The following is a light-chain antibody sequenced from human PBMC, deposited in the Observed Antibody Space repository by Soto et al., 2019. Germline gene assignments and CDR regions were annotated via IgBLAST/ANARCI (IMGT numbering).Light chain of an antibody. J-gene: IGKJ1*01. V-gene: IGKV1-39*01. CDR1: QSISNF. Sequence: DIQMTQSPSSLSASVGDRVTITCRASQSISNFLNWYQQQPGKAPKLLIYAASSLQSGVPSRFTGSGSGTDFTLTISSLQPEDFATYYCQQSYSTPLTFGRGTKVEIK. CDR2: AAS. CDR3: QQSYSTPLT.